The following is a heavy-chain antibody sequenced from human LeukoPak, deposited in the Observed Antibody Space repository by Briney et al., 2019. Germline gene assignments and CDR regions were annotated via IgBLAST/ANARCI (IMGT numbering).Heavy chain of an antibody. V-gene: IGHV3-74*01. CDR2: INGDVYST. CDR3: ARDYGA. D-gene: IGHD4/OR15-4a*01. Sequence: GGSVCLNCAASGFTFSRYLMHWVRQAPGKGLVWVSRINGDVYSTTYADSVKGRFTISRDNAKNTLYLQMNSLRADDTAVYYCARDYGAWGQGPLGSVSP. CDR1: GFTFSRYL. J-gene: IGHJ1*01.